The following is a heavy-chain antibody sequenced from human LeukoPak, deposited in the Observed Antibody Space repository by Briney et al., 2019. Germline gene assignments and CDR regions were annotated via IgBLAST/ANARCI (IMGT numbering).Heavy chain of an antibody. CDR1: GFTFSSYA. CDR3: AKVFPMTAIPDY. Sequence: PGGSLRLSCAASGFTFSSYAMHWVRQAPGKGLEWVAVISYDGSNKYYADSVKGRFTISRDNSKNTLYLQMNSLRAEDTAVYYCAKVFPMTAIPDYWGQGTLVTVSS. J-gene: IGHJ4*02. D-gene: IGHD2-2*02. CDR2: ISYDGSNK. V-gene: IGHV3-30*04.